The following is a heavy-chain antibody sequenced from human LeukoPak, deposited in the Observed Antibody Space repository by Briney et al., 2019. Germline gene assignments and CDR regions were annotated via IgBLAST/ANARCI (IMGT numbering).Heavy chain of an antibody. J-gene: IGHJ3*02. Sequence: GGSLRLSCAASFSNSALNWVRQAPGKGLEWVSTISNSGDTTYYADSVRGRFTISRDNSRNTLYLQMNSLRAEDTAVYYCAKPQVPAAIFTAFDIWGQGTMVTVSS. CDR3: AKPQVPAAIFTAFDI. V-gene: IGHV3-23*01. CDR1: FSNSA. CDR2: ISNSGDTT. D-gene: IGHD2-2*02.